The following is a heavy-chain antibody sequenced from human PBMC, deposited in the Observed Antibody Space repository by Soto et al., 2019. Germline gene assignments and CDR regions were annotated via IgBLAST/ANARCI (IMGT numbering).Heavy chain of an antibody. CDR2: IYVTGAV. D-gene: IGHD2-21*01. Sequence: SETLSVTCSVSGAALNSGNYYWSWIRQVPGKGLEWIGHIYVTGAVDYNPSLRDRITISQDTSERQFSLNLRLVTAADTAVYYCASLRIATNHYKWFDLCGQGSSVIVSS. CDR1: GAALNSGNYY. J-gene: IGHJ5*02. CDR3: ASLRIATNHYKWFDL. V-gene: IGHV4-31*03.